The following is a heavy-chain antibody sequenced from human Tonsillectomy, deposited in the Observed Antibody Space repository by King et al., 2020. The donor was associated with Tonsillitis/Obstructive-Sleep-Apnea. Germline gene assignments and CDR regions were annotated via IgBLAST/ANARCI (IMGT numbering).Heavy chain of an antibody. CDR3: AKHGCTSCYPLVIWFDP. V-gene: IGHV4-39*01. D-gene: IGHD2-2*01. CDR1: GGSISSSTYY. CDR2: LYYSGST. Sequence: LQLQESGPGLVKPSETLSLTCTVSGGSISSSTYYWGWIRQPPGKGLEWIGSLYYSGSTYYNPSLKSRVTISVDTSKTQFSLKLSSVTAADTAVYYCAKHGCTSCYPLVIWFDPWGQGTLVTVSS. J-gene: IGHJ5*02.